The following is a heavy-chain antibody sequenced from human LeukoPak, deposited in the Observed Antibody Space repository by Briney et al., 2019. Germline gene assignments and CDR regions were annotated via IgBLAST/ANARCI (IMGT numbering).Heavy chain of an antibody. CDR3: ARVKTMWGSNGAFDI. CDR1: GFTFSSYS. Sequence: GGSLRLSCAASGFTFSSYSMNWVRQAPGKGLEWVSSISSSSSYIYYADSVRGRFTISRDNAKNSLYLQMNSLRAEDTAVYYCARVKTMWGSNGAFDIWGQGTMVTVSS. CDR2: ISSSSSYI. D-gene: IGHD7-27*01. V-gene: IGHV3-21*01. J-gene: IGHJ3*02.